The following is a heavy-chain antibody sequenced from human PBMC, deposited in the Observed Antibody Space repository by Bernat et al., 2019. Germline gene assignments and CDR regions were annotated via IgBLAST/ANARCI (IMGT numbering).Heavy chain of an antibody. D-gene: IGHD3-22*01. Sequence: VQLLESGGGLVQPGGSLRLSCAASGFTFSSYGMHWVRQAPGKGLEWVAVIWYDGSNKYYADSVKGRFTISRDNSKNTLYLQMNSLRAEDTAVYYCARGRYYYDSSGYYSLLDYWGQGTLVTVSS. CDR1: GFTFSSYG. CDR3: ARGRYYYDSSGYYSLLDY. V-gene: IGHV3-33*01. J-gene: IGHJ4*02. CDR2: IWYDGSNK.